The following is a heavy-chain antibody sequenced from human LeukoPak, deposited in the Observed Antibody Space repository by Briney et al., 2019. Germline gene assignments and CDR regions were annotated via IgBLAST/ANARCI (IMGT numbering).Heavy chain of an antibody. CDR2: ISAYNGNR. CDR3: ARIRDYDFWSGYYNWFDP. CDR1: GYTFTSYG. D-gene: IGHD3-3*01. Sequence: GASVKVSCKASGYTFTSYGISWVRQAPGQGLEWMGWISAYNGNRNYAQKIQGRVTMTTDTYKSKAYMEMRRLRSDDTAVYYCARIRDYDFWSGYYNWFDPWGQGTLVTVSS. J-gene: IGHJ5*02. V-gene: IGHV1-18*01.